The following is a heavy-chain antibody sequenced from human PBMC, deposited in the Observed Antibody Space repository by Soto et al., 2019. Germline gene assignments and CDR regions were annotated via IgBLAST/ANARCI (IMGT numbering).Heavy chain of an antibody. D-gene: IGHD5-18*01. CDR1: GFTVSSNY. V-gene: IGHV3-53*01. Sequence: EVQLVESGGGLIQPGGSLRLSCAASGFTVSSNYMSWVRQAPGKGLEWVSVIYSGGSTYYADSVKGRFTISRDNSKNTLYLQMNSLRAEDTAVYYCAFQIRGYSYGYARDYRGQGTLVTVSS. CDR2: IYSGGST. CDR3: AFQIRGYSYGYARDY. J-gene: IGHJ4*02.